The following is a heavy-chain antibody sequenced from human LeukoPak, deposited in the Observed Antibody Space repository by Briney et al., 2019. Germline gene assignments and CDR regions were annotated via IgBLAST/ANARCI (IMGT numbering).Heavy chain of an antibody. CDR1: GFTFSSHS. CDR3: ARRGTGWEFDY. D-gene: IGHD6-19*01. V-gene: IGHV3-64*01. CDR2: IRSDGTNT. Sequence: PGGSLRLSCAASGFTFSSHSMHWVRQAPGKGLEYVSGIRSDGTNTYHAKSVKCRFTISRDNSKNTMYLQMGSLRAEDMAVYYCARRGTGWEFDYWRQGTLVTVSS. J-gene: IGHJ4*02.